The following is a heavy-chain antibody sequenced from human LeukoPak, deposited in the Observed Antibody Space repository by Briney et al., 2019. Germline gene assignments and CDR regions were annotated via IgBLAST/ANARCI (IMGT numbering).Heavy chain of an antibody. J-gene: IGHJ5*02. D-gene: IGHD6-13*01. Sequence: SETLSLTCTVSGGSIGSYYWSWIRQPPGKGLEWIGYIYDSGSTNYNPSLKSRVTISVDTSKNQFSLKLSSVTAAATAVYYCASSSSWINWFDAWGQGALVTVSS. CDR3: ASSSSWINWFDA. CDR1: GGSIGSYY. CDR2: IYDSGST. V-gene: IGHV4-59*08.